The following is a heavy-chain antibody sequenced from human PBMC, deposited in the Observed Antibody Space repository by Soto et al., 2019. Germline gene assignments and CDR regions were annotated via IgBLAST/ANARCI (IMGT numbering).Heavy chain of an antibody. J-gene: IGHJ4*02. Sequence: QITLKESGPTLVKPTQTLTLTYTFSGFSLSTSGVGVGWIRQPPGKALEWLALIYWNDDKRYSPSLKSRLTITKDTSKNQVVLTMTNMDPVDTATYYCAHSPNYDFWSGYLRDWGQGTLVTVSS. D-gene: IGHD3-3*01. CDR1: GFSLSTSGVG. CDR2: IYWNDDK. V-gene: IGHV2-5*01. CDR3: AHSPNYDFWSGYLRD.